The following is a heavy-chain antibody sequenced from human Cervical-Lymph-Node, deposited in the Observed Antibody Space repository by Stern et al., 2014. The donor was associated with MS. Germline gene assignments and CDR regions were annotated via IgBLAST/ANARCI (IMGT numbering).Heavy chain of an antibody. Sequence: QVQLQESGPGLVKPSETLSLTCTVSAGSIRPFPWSWIPQPPGRGLEWIGCVYYNGSTTHNPSLKSRVTMSVDTSKSQLSLRLHSVTAADTAVYYCARHSVGVKDFDSWGQGTLVTVSS. CDR1: AGSIRPFP. V-gene: IGHV4-59*01. CDR3: ARHSVGVKDFDS. D-gene: IGHD4-23*01. CDR2: VYYNGST. J-gene: IGHJ4*02.